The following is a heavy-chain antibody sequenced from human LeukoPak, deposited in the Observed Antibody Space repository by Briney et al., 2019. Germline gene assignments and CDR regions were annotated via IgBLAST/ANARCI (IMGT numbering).Heavy chain of an antibody. V-gene: IGHV4-59*08. D-gene: IGHD6-13*01. CDR2: IYYTGST. J-gene: IGHJ5*02. CDR1: GGSIRSYY. Sequence: SETPSLTCTVSGGSIRSYYWSWIRQPPGKGLEWIGYIYYTGSTNYNPSLKSRVTMSVDTSRNQFSLQLSSVTAADTAVYYCAILRIAAAATQDWRFDPWGQGTLVTVSS. CDR3: AILRIAAAATQDWRFDP.